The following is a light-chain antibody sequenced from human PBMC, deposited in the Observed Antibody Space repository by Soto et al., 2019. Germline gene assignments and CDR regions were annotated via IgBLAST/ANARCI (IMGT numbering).Light chain of an antibody. V-gene: IGKV1-39*01. CDR2: KAS. CDR3: QQSYSTPWT. J-gene: IGKJ1*01. CDR1: QSISSY. Sequence: DIQMTQSPSSLSSCVGDRFTITCRASQSISSYLNWYQQKPGKAPKLLIYKASTLKSGVPSRFSGSGSGTEFTLTISSLQPDDFATYYCQQSYSTPWTFGQGTKV.